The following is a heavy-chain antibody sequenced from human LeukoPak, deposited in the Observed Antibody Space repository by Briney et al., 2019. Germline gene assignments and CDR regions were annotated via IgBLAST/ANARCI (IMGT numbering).Heavy chain of an antibody. CDR3: ASNLPKHDFWSSRPFDY. CDR1: GGTFSSYA. V-gene: IGHV1-69*13. J-gene: IGHJ4*02. CDR2: IIPIFGTA. D-gene: IGHD3-3*01. Sequence: ASVKVSCKASGGTFSSYAISWVRQAPGQGLEWMGGIIPIFGTANYAQKFQGRVTITADESTSTAYMELSSLRSEDTAVYYCASNLPKHDFWSSRPFDYWSQGTLVTVSS.